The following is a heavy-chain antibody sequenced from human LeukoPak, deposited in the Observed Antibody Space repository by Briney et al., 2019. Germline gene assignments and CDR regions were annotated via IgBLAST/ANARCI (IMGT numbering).Heavy chain of an antibody. J-gene: IGHJ4*02. Sequence: GESLKISCKGSGYSFTNYWIGWVRQMPGKGLEWMGIIYPGDSDPIYSPSFQGQVTISADKSISTAYLQWSSLKASDTAMYYCARSGPYDSSGYYVLAFDYWGQGTLATVSS. CDR2: IYPGDSDP. D-gene: IGHD3-22*01. V-gene: IGHV5-51*01. CDR3: ARSGPYDSSGYYVLAFDY. CDR1: GYSFTNYW.